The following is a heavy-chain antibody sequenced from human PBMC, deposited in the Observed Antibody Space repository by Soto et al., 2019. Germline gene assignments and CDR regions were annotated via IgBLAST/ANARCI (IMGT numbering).Heavy chain of an antibody. V-gene: IGHV2-5*01. CDR2: IYWNDDK. D-gene: IGHD6-19*01. CDR3: AKSGSSGWYGWFDP. J-gene: IGHJ5*02. Sequence: TLVNPTQTLTLTCIFSGFSLRTSGVGVGWIRQPPGKALEWLGFIYWNDDKRYSPSLKSRLTITKDTSKNQVVLTMTNMDPVDTATYYCAKSGSSGWYGWFDPWGQGTLVTVSS. CDR1: GFSLRTSGVG.